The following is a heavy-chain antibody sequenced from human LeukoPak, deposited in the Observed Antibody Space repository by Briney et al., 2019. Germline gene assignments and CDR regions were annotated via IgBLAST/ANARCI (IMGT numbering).Heavy chain of an antibody. Sequence: GGSLRLSCVASGLTFSSYSMTWVRQAPGKGLEWVSFISSSSSYIYYADSVKGRFTISRDNAKNSLYLQMNSLRAEDTAVYYCARGTMFPYYFDYWGQGTLVTVSS. V-gene: IGHV3-21*01. CDR1: GLTFSSYS. CDR2: ISSSSSYI. J-gene: IGHJ4*02. CDR3: ARGTMFPYYFDY. D-gene: IGHD3-10*02.